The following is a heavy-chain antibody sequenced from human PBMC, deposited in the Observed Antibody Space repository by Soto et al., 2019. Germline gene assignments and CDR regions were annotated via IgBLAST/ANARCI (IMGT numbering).Heavy chain of an antibody. D-gene: IGHD3-9*01. Sequence: QVQLQQWGAGPLRPLETLSLTCGVSGGSFSGYYWAWIRQSPGKGLEWIGEINDRGSINYNPSLKSRVSISVDTSKNNYSLNLRSVTDADTAVYYCARESHDILTGPPWVWYFDLWGRGTLVTVSS. CDR1: GGSFSGYY. CDR2: INDRGSI. CDR3: ARESHDILTGPPWVWYFDL. V-gene: IGHV4-34*01. J-gene: IGHJ2*01.